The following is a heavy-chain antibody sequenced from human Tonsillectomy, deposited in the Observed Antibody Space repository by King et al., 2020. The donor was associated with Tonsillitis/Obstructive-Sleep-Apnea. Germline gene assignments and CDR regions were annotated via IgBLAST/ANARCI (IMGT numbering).Heavy chain of an antibody. Sequence: VQLVESGGGLVQTGGSRRLSCATSGFTFSSYAMSWVRQAPGKGLEWVSAISGSGGSTYYADSVKGRFTISRDNSKNTLYLQMNSLRAEDTAVYYCAKDHESRITMIVVRAPFDYWGQGTLVTVSS. V-gene: IGHV3-23*04. D-gene: IGHD3-22*01. CDR3: AKDHESRITMIVVRAPFDY. J-gene: IGHJ4*02. CDR1: GFTFSSYA. CDR2: ISGSGGST.